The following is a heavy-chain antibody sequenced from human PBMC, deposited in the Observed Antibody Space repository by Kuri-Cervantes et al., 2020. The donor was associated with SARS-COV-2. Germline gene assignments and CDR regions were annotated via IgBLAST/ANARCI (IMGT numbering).Heavy chain of an antibody. V-gene: IGHV3-23*01. Sequence: GESLKISCAASGFTFSSYAMSWVRQAPGKGLEWVSAISGSGGSTYYADSVKGRFTISRDNSKNTLYLQMNSLRAEDTAVYYCTRGDPYYYYYYMDVWGKGTTVTVSS. CDR2: ISGSGGST. CDR1: GFTFSSYA. CDR3: TRGDPYYYYYYMDV. J-gene: IGHJ6*03. D-gene: IGHD2-21*02.